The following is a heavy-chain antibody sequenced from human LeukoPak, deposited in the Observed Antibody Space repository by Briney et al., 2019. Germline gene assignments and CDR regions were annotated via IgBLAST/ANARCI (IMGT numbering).Heavy chain of an antibody. V-gene: IGHV3-74*01. Sequence: GGSLRLSCAASGFTFRDFWMHRVRQAPGKGLVWVSRINSDGTSTIYADSVKGRLTISRDNAKNTLYLQMNSLRAEDTAVYYCARGRYFYDYWGQGTLVTVSS. J-gene: IGHJ4*02. CDR3: ARGRYFYDY. D-gene: IGHD3-9*01. CDR1: GFTFRDFW. CDR2: INSDGTST.